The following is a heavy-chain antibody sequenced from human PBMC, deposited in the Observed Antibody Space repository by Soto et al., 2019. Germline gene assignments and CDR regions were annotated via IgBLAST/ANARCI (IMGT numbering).Heavy chain of an antibody. Sequence: SVKVSCKASGGTFSSYAISWVRQAPGQGLEWMGGIIPIFGTANFAQKFQGRVTITADESTSTAYMELSSLRSEDTAVYYCARRTSWNQYRYYYYGMDVWGQGTTVTVSS. D-gene: IGHD1-1*01. V-gene: IGHV1-69*13. J-gene: IGHJ6*02. CDR3: ARRTSWNQYRYYYYGMDV. CDR1: GGTFSSYA. CDR2: IIPIFGTA.